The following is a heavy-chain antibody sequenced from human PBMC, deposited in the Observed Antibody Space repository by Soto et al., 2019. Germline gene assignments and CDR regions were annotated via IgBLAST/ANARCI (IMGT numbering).Heavy chain of an antibody. CDR1: GFTFSSYG. D-gene: IGHD3-22*01. CDR2: IWYDGSNK. Sequence: QVQLVESGGGVVQPGRSLRLSCAASGFTFSSYGMHWVRQAPGKGLEWVAVIWYDGSNKYYADSVKGRFTISRDNSKNTLYLQMNSLRAEDTAVYFCAKDRRIVVGAEFDPWGQGTLVTVSS. CDR3: AKDRRIVVGAEFDP. J-gene: IGHJ5*02. V-gene: IGHV3-33*06.